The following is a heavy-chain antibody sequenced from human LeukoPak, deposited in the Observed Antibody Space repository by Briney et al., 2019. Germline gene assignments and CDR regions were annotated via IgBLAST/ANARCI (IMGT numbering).Heavy chain of an antibody. Sequence: GGSLRLSCAASGFTFSSYVMHWVRQAPGKGLEWVAFIRYDGSYKYYSDSVKGRFTISRDNSKNTLYLEVISLTAEDTAVYYCAKDDAWLRFGEWSQGTLVTVSS. CDR3: AKDDAWLRFGE. D-gene: IGHD3-10*01. CDR2: IRYDGSYK. CDR1: GFTFSSYV. V-gene: IGHV3-30*02. J-gene: IGHJ4*02.